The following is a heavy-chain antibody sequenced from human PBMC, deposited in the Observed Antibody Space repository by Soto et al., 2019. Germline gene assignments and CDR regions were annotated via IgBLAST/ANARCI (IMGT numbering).Heavy chain of an antibody. J-gene: IGHJ4*02. D-gene: IGHD6-25*01. CDR3: ARRKERSGPYYLDL. Sequence: QVQLLQSGAEVQKPGASVKVSCKASGFTFITYDFSWVRQAAGQGLEWMGWMNPNNGNAGFAQKFRGRINMTRNTSISTAYLELSSLRSDDSAVYFCARRKERSGPYYLDLWGQGTQVTVSS. CDR2: MNPNNGNA. V-gene: IGHV1-8*01. CDR1: GFTFITYD.